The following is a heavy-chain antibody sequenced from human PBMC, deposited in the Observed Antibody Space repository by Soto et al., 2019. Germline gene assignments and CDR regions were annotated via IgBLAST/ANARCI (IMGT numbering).Heavy chain of an antibody. CDR1: GYTFSTHG. J-gene: IGHJ4*01. CDR2: ISAYNGDTET. CDR3: AREAAVMAAAGPDY. V-gene: IGHV1-18*01. Sequence: ASVKVSCKASGYTFSTHGISWVRQAPGQGLEWMGWISAYNGDTETNYAQKFQGRVTMATDTSTSAAYMELRNLRSDDTAVYYGAREAAVMAAAGPDYWG. D-gene: IGHD6-13*01.